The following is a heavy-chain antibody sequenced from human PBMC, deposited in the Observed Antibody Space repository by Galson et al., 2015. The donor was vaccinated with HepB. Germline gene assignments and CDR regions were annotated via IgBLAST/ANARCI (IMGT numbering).Heavy chain of an antibody. J-gene: IGHJ5*02. CDR1: GFTFSSYG. Sequence: SLRLSCAASGFTFSSYGMHWVRQAPGKGLEWVAVISYDGSNKYYADSVKGRFTISRDNSKNTLYLQMNSLRAEDTAVYYCAKDHGGEVWFDPWGQGTLVTVSS. V-gene: IGHV3-30*18. CDR2: ISYDGSNK. CDR3: AKDHGGEVWFDP. D-gene: IGHD2-21*01.